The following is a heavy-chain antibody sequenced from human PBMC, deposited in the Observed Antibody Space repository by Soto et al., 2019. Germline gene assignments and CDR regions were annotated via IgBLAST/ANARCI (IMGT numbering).Heavy chain of an antibody. D-gene: IGHD3-10*01. CDR2: IYYSGST. CDR1: GGSISSGDYY. CDR3: ARVQIKITMVRGVVRATGPHDAFDI. Sequence: SETLSLTCTVSGGSISSGDYYWSWIRQPPGKGLEWIGYIYYSGSTYYNPSIKSRVTISVDTSKNQFSLKLSSVNASDTAVYYCARVQIKITMVRGVVRATGPHDAFDIWGQGTMVTVSS. V-gene: IGHV4-30-4*01. J-gene: IGHJ3*02.